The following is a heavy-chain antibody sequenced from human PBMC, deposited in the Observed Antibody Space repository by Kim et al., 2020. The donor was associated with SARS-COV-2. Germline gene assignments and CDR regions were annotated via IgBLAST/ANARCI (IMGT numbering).Heavy chain of an antibody. CDR3: AREASSSSSSNWVSWFDP. D-gene: IGHD6-13*01. CDR2: IYYSGST. V-gene: IGHV4-39*07. Sequence: SETLSLTCTVSGGSISSSSYYWGWIRQPPGKGLEWIGSIYYSGSTYYNPSLKSRVTISVDTSKNQFSLKLSSVTAADTAVYYCAREASSSSSSNWVSWFDPWGQGTLVTVSS. J-gene: IGHJ5*02. CDR1: GGSISSSSYY.